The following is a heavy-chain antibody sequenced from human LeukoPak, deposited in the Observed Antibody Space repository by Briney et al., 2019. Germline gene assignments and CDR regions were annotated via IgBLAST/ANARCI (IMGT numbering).Heavy chain of an antibody. CDR3: AKDPNGDYIGTFDI. CDR1: GFTFSSYA. V-gene: IGHV3-30-3*01. CDR2: ISYDGSNK. D-gene: IGHD4-17*01. J-gene: IGHJ3*02. Sequence: PGGSLRLSCAASGFTFSSYAMHWVRQAPGKGLEWLAVISYDGSNKYYADSVKGRFTISRDNSKNTLYLQMNSLRAEDTAVYYCAKDPNGDYIGTFDIWGQGTMVTVSS.